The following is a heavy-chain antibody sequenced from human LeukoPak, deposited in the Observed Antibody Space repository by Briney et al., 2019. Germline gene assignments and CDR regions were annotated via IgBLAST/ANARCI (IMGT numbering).Heavy chain of an antibody. CDR1: GFTFSSYS. J-gene: IGHJ4*02. V-gene: IGHV3-21*01. CDR2: ITSSSRYI. D-gene: IGHD6-13*01. Sequence: PGGSLRLSCAASGFTFSSYSMNWVRQAPGKGLEWLSSITSSSRYIWYADSVKGRFTISRDNAKNSVYLQMDSLRADDTAVYFCARGGDSSTWDFAYWGQGTLVTVSS. CDR3: ARGGDSSTWDFAY.